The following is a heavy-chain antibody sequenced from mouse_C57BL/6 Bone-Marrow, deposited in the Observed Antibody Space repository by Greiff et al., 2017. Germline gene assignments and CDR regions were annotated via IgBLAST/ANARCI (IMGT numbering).Heavy chain of an antibody. V-gene: IGHV3-6*01. CDR2: ISYDGSN. CDR3: ASGVYFDY. Sequence: EVQLVESGPGLVKPSQSLSLTCSVTGYSITSGYYWNWIRQFPGNKLEWMGYISYDGSNNYNPSLKNRISLTRDTSKNQFFLKLNSVTTEVTATYYCASGVYFDYWGQGTTLTVSS. CDR1: GYSITSGYY. J-gene: IGHJ2*01.